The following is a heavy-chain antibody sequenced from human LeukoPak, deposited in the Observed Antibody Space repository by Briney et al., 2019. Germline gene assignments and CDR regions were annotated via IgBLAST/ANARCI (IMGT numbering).Heavy chain of an antibody. Sequence: GGSLRLSCAASGFTFSDYYMSWIRQAPGKGLEWVSYISSSGSTIYYAGSVKDRFTISRDNAKNSLSLQMNSLRAEDTAVYYCARVISNHFDYWGQGTLVTVSS. V-gene: IGHV3-11*01. D-gene: IGHD1-14*01. CDR3: ARVISNHFDY. CDR1: GFTFSDYY. J-gene: IGHJ4*02. CDR2: ISSSGSTI.